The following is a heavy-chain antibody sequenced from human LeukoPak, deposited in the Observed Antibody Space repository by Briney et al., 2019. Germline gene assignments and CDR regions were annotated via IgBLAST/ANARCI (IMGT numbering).Heavy chain of an antibody. J-gene: IGHJ4*02. CDR1: GFTFSSYW. V-gene: IGHV3-7*01. CDR3: ARDASGYALYFDY. Sequence: PGGSLRLSCEASGFTFSSYWMSWVRQAPGKGLEWVANIKQDGSEKYQVDSVKGRFTISRDNAKNSLYLQMNSLRAEDTAVYYCARDASGYALYFDYWGQGTLVTVSS. D-gene: IGHD5-12*01. CDR2: IKQDGSEK.